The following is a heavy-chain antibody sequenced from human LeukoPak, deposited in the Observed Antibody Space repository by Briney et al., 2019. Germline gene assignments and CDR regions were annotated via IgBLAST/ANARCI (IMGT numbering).Heavy chain of an antibody. CDR2: ISAYNGNT. CDR1: GYTFTGYY. D-gene: IGHD6-13*01. Sequence: ASVKVSCKASGYTFTGYYMHWVRQAPGQGLEWMGWISAYNGNTNYAQKLQGRVTMTTDTSTSTAYMELRSLRSDDTAVYYCARLTYSSSWYNYYYYMDVWGKGTTVTISS. CDR3: ARLTYSSSWYNYYYYMDV. V-gene: IGHV1-18*04. J-gene: IGHJ6*03.